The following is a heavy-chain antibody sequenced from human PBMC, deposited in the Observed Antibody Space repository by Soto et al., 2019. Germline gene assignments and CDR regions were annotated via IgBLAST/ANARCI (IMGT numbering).Heavy chain of an antibody. V-gene: IGHV3-43*01. D-gene: IGHD3-22*01. CDR1: GFTFDDYT. J-gene: IGHJ4*01. CDR3: AKEWVYDTSGWSFDY. CDR2: ISWDGGST. Sequence: PGGSLRLSCAASGFTFDDYTMHWVRQAPGKGLEWVSLISWDGGSTYYADSVKGRFTISRDNSKNSLYLQMNSLRAEDTAVYYCAKEWVYDTSGWSFDYWGQGTLVTVSS.